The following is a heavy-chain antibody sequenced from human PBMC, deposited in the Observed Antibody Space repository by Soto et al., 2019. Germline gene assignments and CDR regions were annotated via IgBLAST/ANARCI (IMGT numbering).Heavy chain of an antibody. D-gene: IGHD3-22*01. J-gene: IGHJ4*02. CDR2: IYSSGTT. Sequence: QVQLQESGPGLVKPSQTLSLTCTVSGDFISSGGYYWSWIRQLPGKGLEWIGYIYSSGTTYYNPSLKSRITRSVDTYKNQFSLNLSSVTAADTAVYYCARTDSSGYYFVYWGQGTLVTVFS. V-gene: IGHV4-31*03. CDR1: GDFISSGGYY. CDR3: ARTDSSGYYFVY.